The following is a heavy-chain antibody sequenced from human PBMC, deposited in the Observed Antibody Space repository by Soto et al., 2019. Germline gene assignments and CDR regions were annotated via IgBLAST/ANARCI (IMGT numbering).Heavy chain of an antibody. V-gene: IGHV3-15*01. D-gene: IGHD2-8*01. CDR3: TTDSEGIVLMVYAFDY. J-gene: IGHJ4*02. Sequence: PGGSLRLSCAASGFTFSNAWMSWVRQAPGKGLEWVGRIKSKTDGGTTDYAAPVKGRFTISRDDSKNTLYLQMNSLKTEDTAVYYCTTDSEGIVLMVYAFDYWGQGTLVTVSS. CDR2: IKSKTDGGTT. CDR1: GFTFSNAW.